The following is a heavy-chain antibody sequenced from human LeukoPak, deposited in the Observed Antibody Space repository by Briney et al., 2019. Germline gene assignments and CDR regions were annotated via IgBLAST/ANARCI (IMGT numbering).Heavy chain of an antibody. CDR1: GFTFSSYE. CDR2: ISGSGSNT. D-gene: IGHD6-19*01. Sequence: GGSLRLSCAASGFTFSSYEMNWVRQAPGKGLEWVSVISGSGSNTDYADSVKGRFTISRDNSKNTLYLQMNSLRAEDTAVYYCAKGGSIAVADNLDYWGQGTLVTVSS. J-gene: IGHJ4*02. V-gene: IGHV3-23*01. CDR3: AKGGSIAVADNLDY.